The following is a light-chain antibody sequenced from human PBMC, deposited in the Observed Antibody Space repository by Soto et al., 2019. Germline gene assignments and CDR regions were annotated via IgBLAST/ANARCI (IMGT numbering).Light chain of an antibody. CDR3: QQYGSSPLIT. V-gene: IGKV3-20*01. CDR1: QSVSSSF. Sequence: IVLMQSPGTLSLSPGDIATLSCMGIQSVSSSFVAWYQQKPGQAPRLLIYGASSRATDIADRFSGSGSGTDFTLTISRLEPEDFAVYFCQQYGSSPLITFGQGTRLEIK. J-gene: IGKJ5*01. CDR2: GAS.